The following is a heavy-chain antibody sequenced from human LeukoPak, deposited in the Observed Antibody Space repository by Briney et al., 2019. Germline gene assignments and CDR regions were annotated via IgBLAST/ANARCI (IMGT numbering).Heavy chain of an antibody. CDR2: IYYSGST. D-gene: IGHD2-15*01. CDR3: ARESHCSGGSYYSGTFYNWFDP. J-gene: IGHJ5*02. CDR1: GGSISSGGYY. Sequence: SETLSLTCTVSGGSISSGGYYWSWIRQHPGKGLEWIGYIYYSGSTYYNPSLKSRVTISVDTSKNQFSLKLSSVTAADTAVYYCARESHCSGGSYYSGTFYNWFDPWGQGTLVTVSS. V-gene: IGHV4-31*03.